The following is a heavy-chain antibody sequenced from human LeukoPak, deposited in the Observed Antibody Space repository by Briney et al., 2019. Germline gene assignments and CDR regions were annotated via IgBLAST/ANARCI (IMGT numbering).Heavy chain of an antibody. CDR2: IYPGDSDT. J-gene: IGHJ4*02. D-gene: IGHD1-14*01. CDR1: GYSFTSYW. CDR3: ARRTFITTLDHRGYYFDY. V-gene: IGHV5-51*01. Sequence: GESLKISCKGSGYSFTSYWIGWVRQMPGKGLEWMGIIYPGDSDTRYSPSFQGQVTISADKSISTAYLQWSSLKASDTAMYYCARRTFITTLDHRGYYFDYWGQGTLVTVSS.